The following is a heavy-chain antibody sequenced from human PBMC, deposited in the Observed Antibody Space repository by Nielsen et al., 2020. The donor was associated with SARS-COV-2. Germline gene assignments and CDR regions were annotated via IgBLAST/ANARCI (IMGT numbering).Heavy chain of an antibody. J-gene: IGHJ6*03. CDR1: GFTFSSYS. CDR2: ISSSSSYI. CDR3: AREHRRGSDIVVVPAAMIPEDYYYMDV. Sequence: GESLKISCAASGFTFSSYSMNWVRQAPGKGLEWVSSISSSSSYIYYADSVKGRFTISRDNAKNSLYLQMNSLRAEDTAVYYCAREHRRGSDIVVVPAAMIPEDYYYMDVWGKGTTGTVSS. V-gene: IGHV3-21*01. D-gene: IGHD2-2*01.